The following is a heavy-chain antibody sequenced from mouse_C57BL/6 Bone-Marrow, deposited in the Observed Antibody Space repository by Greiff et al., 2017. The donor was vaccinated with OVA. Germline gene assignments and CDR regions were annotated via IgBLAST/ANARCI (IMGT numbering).Heavy chain of an antibody. CDR1: GFTFKDDY. V-gene: IGHV14-4*01. Sequence: EVQLQQSGAELVRPGASVKLSCTASGFTFKDDYMHWVKQRPEQGLEWIGWIDPENGDTEYASKFQGKATITADTSSNTAYLQLSSLTSEDTAVYYCTSYGNFDYWGKGTTLTVSS. D-gene: IGHD2-1*01. J-gene: IGHJ2*01. CDR2: IDPENGDT. CDR3: TSYGNFDY.